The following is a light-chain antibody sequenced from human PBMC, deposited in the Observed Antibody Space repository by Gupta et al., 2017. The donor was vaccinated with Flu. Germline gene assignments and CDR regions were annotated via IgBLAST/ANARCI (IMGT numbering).Light chain of an antibody. CDR3: PSSDSSLNGGV. CDR2: GNS. CDR1: SSNIVAGYD. Sequence: QPVLTRQPSVSGAPGQRVTISCTWGSSNIVAGYDVHWYQQLPGTAPKLLFYGNSKRPSGVPDRFSGSKSGTSASLAINGLQAEDEADYYCPSSDSSLNGGVFGGGTKLTVL. V-gene: IGLV1-40*01. J-gene: IGLJ2*01.